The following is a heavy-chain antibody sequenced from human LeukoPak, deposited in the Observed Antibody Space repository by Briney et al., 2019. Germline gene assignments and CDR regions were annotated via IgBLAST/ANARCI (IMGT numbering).Heavy chain of an antibody. CDR1: GFTFSTYD. Sequence: GGSLRLSCAASGFTFSTYDMHWVRQATGKGLEWVSVINTAGDSFYAGSVKGRFTISRENAKNSVFLQMSSLRAGDTAVYYCVRAGKGDYEYGLDVWGKGTTVTVSS. V-gene: IGHV3-13*01. J-gene: IGHJ6*01. CDR2: INTAGDS. CDR3: VRAGKGDYEYGLDV.